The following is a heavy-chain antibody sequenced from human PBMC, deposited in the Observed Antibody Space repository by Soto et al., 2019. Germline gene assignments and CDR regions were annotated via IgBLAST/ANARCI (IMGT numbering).Heavy chain of an antibody. CDR1: GYTFTSYY. V-gene: IGHV1-46*01. D-gene: IGHD3-10*01. CDR2: INPSGGST. Sequence: QVQLVQSGAEVKKPGASVKVSCKASGYTFTSYYMHWVRQAPGQGLEWMGIINPSGGSTSYAQKFQGRVTMTRDTSTSTVYMELSSLRSEDTAVYYCARDVTMVRGVIYYGMDVWGQGTTVTVSS. J-gene: IGHJ6*02. CDR3: ARDVTMVRGVIYYGMDV.